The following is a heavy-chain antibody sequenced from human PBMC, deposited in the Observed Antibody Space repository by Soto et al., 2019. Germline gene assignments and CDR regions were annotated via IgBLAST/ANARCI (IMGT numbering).Heavy chain of an antibody. Sequence: EVQLLESGGGLVQPGGSLRLSCAASGLTFSNYAMSWVRQAPGKGLEWVSSISSSGDRTYYADSVKGRFTISRDNSKNTLYLQMNSLRVEDTAIYYCAKRGTSSGWNDAFDIWGQGTMVTVSS. CDR3: AKRGTSSGWNDAFDI. D-gene: IGHD6-19*01. CDR2: ISSSGDRT. V-gene: IGHV3-23*01. J-gene: IGHJ3*02. CDR1: GLTFSNYA.